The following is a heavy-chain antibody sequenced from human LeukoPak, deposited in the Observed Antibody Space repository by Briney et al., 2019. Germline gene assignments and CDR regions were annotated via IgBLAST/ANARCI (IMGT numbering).Heavy chain of an antibody. CDR1: GGFINDYY. J-gene: IGHJ4*02. CDR2: VYYSGST. CDR3: ARAGGAWIQPFFDY. V-gene: IGHV4-59*08. D-gene: IGHD5-18*01. Sequence: SETLSLTCTVSGGFINDYYWNWIRQPPGQGLGWIGYVYYSGSTYYNPSLKSRVTISVDTSKNQFSLKLSSVTAADTAVYYCARAGGAWIQPFFDYWGQGTLVTVSS.